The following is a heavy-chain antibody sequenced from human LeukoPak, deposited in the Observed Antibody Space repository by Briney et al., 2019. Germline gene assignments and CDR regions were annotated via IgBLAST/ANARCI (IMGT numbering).Heavy chain of an antibody. CDR2: INHSGST. J-gene: IGHJ4*02. Sequence: SETLSLTCTVSGASMNNHYWSWIRQPPGKGLEWIGEINHSGSTNYNPSLKSRVTISVDTSKNQFSLKLSSVTAADTAVYYCARVASSSWYYFDYWGQGTLVTVSS. CDR1: GASMNNHY. D-gene: IGHD6-13*01. CDR3: ARVASSSWYYFDY. V-gene: IGHV4-34*01.